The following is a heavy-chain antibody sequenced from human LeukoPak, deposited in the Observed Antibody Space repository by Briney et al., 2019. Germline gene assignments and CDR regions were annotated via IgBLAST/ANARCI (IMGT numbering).Heavy chain of an antibody. V-gene: IGHV4-61*01. CDR3: ARVGGENLHYYYYMDV. Sequence: SETLSLTCTVSGGSISSSSYYWSWIRQPPGKGLEWIGYIYYSGSTNYNPSLKSRVTISVDTSKNQFSLKLSSVTAADTAVYYCARVGGENLHYYYYMDVWGKGTTVTVSS. CDR2: IYYSGST. CDR1: GGSISSSSYY. D-gene: IGHD4-17*01. J-gene: IGHJ6*03.